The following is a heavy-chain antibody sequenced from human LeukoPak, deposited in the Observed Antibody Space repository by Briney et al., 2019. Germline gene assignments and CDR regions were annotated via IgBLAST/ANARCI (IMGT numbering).Heavy chain of an antibody. D-gene: IGHD2-2*01. Sequence: ASVKVSCKASGYTFTSYGISWVRQAPGQGLEWMGRISAYNGNTNYAQKLQGRVTVTTDTSTSTAYMELRSLRSDDTAVYYCARDGVVPAATVPDYWGQGTLVTVSS. J-gene: IGHJ4*02. CDR2: ISAYNGNT. CDR3: ARDGVVPAATVPDY. V-gene: IGHV1-18*01. CDR1: GYTFTSYG.